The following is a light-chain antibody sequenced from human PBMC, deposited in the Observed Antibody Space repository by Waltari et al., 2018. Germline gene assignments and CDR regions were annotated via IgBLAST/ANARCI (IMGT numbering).Light chain of an antibody. CDR3: MQGIQLPYS. V-gene: IGKV2D-29*02. CDR1: QSLLHSNGYTY. CDR2: LVS. J-gene: IGKJ2*03. Sequence: DIVMTQTPLSLPVTPGEPASISCRSSQSLLHSNGYTYLFWYLQKPGQSPQLLIYLVSNRASGVPDRFSGSGSGTDFTPKISRVEAEDVGVYYCMQGIQLPYSFGQGTKVEIK.